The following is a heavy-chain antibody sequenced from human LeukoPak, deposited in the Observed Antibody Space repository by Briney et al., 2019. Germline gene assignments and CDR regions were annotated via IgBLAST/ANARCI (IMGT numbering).Heavy chain of an antibody. CDR1: GVSLSSSSFY. D-gene: IGHD6-6*01. Sequence: SSETLSLTCTVSGVSLSSSSFYWDWLRQPPGKGLEWIGTIYYSGNTYYNPSLKSRVTISIDTSKNLFSLKLNSVTAADTAVYFCARHMVSFSSSFDYWGQGTLVTVSS. J-gene: IGHJ4*02. CDR2: IYYSGNT. CDR3: ARHMVSFSSSFDY. V-gene: IGHV4-39*01.